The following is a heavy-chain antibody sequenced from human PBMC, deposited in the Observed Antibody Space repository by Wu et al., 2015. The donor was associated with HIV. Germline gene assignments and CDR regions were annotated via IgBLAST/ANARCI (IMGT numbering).Heavy chain of an antibody. CDR3: VRDSTEDRPNWFDP. V-gene: IGHV1-18*01. CDR2: ISGYNGNT. D-gene: IGHD6-6*01. Sequence: QVQLVQSGAEVKKSGASLKVSCKASGYAFKTYGISWLRQAPGQGLGWMGWISGYNGNTNYAQNLQGRVTMTTDTSTSTVYMELRSLRSDDTAVYYCVRDSTEDRPNWFDPWGQGTLVIVSS. CDR1: GYAFKTYG. J-gene: IGHJ5*02.